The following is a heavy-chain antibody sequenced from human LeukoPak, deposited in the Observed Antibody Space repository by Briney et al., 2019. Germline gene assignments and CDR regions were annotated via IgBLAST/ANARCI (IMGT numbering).Heavy chain of an antibody. CDR1: GGSFSGYY. D-gene: IGHD3-9*01. J-gene: IGHJ6*03. V-gene: IGHV4-34*01. CDR2: INHSGST. Sequence: SETLSLTCAVYGGSFSGYYWSWIRQPPGKGLEWIGEINHSGSTYYNPSFKSRITISVDTSKNQFSLKVISVTAADTAVYYCARFLAGTRHFHFYYYMDVWGKGTTVTISS. CDR3: ARFLAGTRHFHFYYYMDV.